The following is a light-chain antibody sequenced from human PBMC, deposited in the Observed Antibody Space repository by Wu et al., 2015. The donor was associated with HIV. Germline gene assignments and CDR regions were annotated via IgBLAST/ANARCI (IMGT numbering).Light chain of an antibody. CDR1: QSVSSK. CDR2: SAS. CDR3: QQYNNWPSLT. Sequence: EIVLTQSPGTLSLSPGERATLSCRASQSVSSKLAWYQQKPGQAPSLLIHSASTRATDIPARFSGSGSGTEFTLTISSLQSEDFAIYYCQQYNNWPSLTFGGGTRVEIK. J-gene: IGKJ4*01. V-gene: IGKV3-15*01.